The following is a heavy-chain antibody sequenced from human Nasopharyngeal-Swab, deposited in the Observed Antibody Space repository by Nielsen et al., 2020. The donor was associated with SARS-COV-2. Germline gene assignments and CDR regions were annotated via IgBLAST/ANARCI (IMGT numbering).Heavy chain of an antibody. CDR2: INPNSGGT. CDR1: GDTFTTYA. D-gene: IGHD3-22*01. V-gene: IGHV1-2*02. J-gene: IGHJ5*02. CDR3: ARGYYYDSSGPHRFDP. Sequence: ASVKVSCKASGDTFTTYAISWVRQAPGQGLEWMGWINPNSGGTNYAQKFQGRVTMTRDTSISTAYMELSRLRSDDTAVYYCARGYYYDSSGPHRFDPWGQGTLVTVSS.